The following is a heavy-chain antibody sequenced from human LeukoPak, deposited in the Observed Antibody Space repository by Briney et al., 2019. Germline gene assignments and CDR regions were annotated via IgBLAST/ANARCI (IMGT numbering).Heavy chain of an antibody. CDR2: IYHSVST. D-gene: IGHD3-9*01. V-gene: IGHV4-30-2*01. Sequence: PSETLSLTCAVSGGSISSGGYSWSWIRQPPGKGLEWIGYIYHSVSTYYNPSLKSRVTISVDRSKNQFSLKLSSVTAADTAVYYCARADRSYDILTGYSFVWFDPWGQGTLVTVSS. J-gene: IGHJ5*02. CDR1: GGSISSGGYS. CDR3: ARADRSYDILTGYSFVWFDP.